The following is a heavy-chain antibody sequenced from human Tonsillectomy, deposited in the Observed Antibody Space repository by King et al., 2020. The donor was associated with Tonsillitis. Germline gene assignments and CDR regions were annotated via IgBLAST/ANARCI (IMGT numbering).Heavy chain of an antibody. CDR3: TTVSMLQEHWYFDL. D-gene: IGHD2/OR15-2a*01. J-gene: IGHJ2*01. CDR2: IKSKTDGGTT. CDR1: GFTFSNAW. Sequence: VQLVEAGGGLVKPGGSLRLSCAASGFTFSNAWMSGVRQAPGKGLEWVGRIKSKTDGGTTDYAAPVKGRFTISRDDSKNTLYLQMNSLKTEDTAVYYCTTVSMLQEHWYFDLWGRGTLVTVSS. V-gene: IGHV3-15*01.